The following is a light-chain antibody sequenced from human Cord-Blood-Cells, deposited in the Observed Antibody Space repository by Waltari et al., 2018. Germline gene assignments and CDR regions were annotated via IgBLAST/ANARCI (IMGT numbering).Light chain of an antibody. CDR3: QQRSNWPLYT. CDR1: QIVSSY. V-gene: IGKV3-11*01. CDR2: DAS. Sequence: EIVLTQSPATLSLSPGERATLSCRASQIVSSYLAWYQQKPGQAPRLLIYDASNRATGIPARFSGSGSGTDFTLTISSLEPEDFAVYYCQQRSNWPLYTFGQGTNLEIK. J-gene: IGKJ2*01.